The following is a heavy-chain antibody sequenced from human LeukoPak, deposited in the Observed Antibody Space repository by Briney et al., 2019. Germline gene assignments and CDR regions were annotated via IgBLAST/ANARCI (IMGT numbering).Heavy chain of an antibody. J-gene: IGHJ5*02. CDR1: GGSISSGDYY. Sequence: SDTLSLTCAVSGGSISSGDYYWSWIRQPPGKGLEWIGYIYYSGSTYYNPSLKSRVTISVDTSKNQFSLKLSSVTAADTAVYYCARGGYYGSGSYYNAANWFDPWGQGTLVTVSS. CDR3: ARGGYYGSGSYYNAANWFDP. V-gene: IGHV4-30-4*02. D-gene: IGHD3-10*01. CDR2: IYYSGST.